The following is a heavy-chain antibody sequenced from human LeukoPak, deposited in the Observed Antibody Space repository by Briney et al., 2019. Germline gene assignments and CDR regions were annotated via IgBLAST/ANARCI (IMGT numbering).Heavy chain of an antibody. V-gene: IGHV4-34*01. CDR1: GGSFSGYY. CDR2: IVHSGNT. J-gene: IGHJ3*02. Sequence: SETLSLTCAVYGGSFSGYYWSWIRQPPGKGLEWIGEIVHSGNTKYNPSLKSRVTISVDTSKHQFSMKLKSVTAADTAVYFCARGRWLPNAFDIWGQGTMVTVFS. CDR3: ARGRWLPNAFDI. D-gene: IGHD5-24*01.